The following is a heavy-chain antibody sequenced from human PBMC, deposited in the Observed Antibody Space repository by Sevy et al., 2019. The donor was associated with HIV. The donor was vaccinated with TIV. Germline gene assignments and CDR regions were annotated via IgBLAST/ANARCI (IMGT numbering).Heavy chain of an antibody. CDR3: AKRVGATGGVFDY. CDR2: ISGSGGST. Sequence: GGSLRLSCAASGVAFNNYAMSWVSQAPGKGLEWVAVISGSGGSTNYADAAKGRFTISRDNSKNTLYLQMNSLRAEDTAVYYCAKRVGATGGVFDYWGQGTLVTVSS. CDR1: GVAFNNYA. J-gene: IGHJ4*02. V-gene: IGHV3-23*01. D-gene: IGHD1-26*01.